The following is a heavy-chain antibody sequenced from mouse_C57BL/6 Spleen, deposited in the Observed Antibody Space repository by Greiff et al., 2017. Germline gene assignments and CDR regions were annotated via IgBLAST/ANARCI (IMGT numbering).Heavy chain of an antibody. J-gene: IGHJ2*01. D-gene: IGHD2-4*01. CDR1: GYTFTSYW. CDR3: TRGLYDYDGRGFDY. CDR2: IYPGNSDT. Sequence: VQLQQSGTVLARPGASVKMSCKTSGYTFTSYWMHWVKQRPGQGLDWIGAIYPGNSDTSYNQKFKGKAKLTAVTSASTAYMELSSLTNEDSAVYYCTRGLYDYDGRGFDYWGQGTTLTVSS. V-gene: IGHV1-5*01.